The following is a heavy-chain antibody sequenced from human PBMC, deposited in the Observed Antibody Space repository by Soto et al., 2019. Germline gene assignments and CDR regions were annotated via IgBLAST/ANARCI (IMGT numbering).Heavy chain of an antibody. CDR2: IYPHDSDT. CDR3: ARGAFPRKSLSLPQRTNTGYYWFDP. V-gene: IGHV5-51*01. J-gene: IGHJ5*02. D-gene: IGHD3-9*01. CDR1: GYTFTSYW. Sequence: LGESLKISCKASGYTFTSYWVAWVRQLPGRGLEWVGIIYPHDSDTAYSPSFRGQVTISADKSINTAYLRWHSLKASDTAMYYCARGAFPRKSLSLPQRTNTGYYWFDPWGQGTLVTVSS.